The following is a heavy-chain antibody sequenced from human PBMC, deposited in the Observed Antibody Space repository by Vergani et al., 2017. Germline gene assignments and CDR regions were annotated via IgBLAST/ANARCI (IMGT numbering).Heavy chain of an antibody. CDR2: IIPIFGTA. CDR1: GGTFSSYA. D-gene: IGHD3-22*01. J-gene: IGHJ4*02. CDR3: ARADGYDSSGYPLDY. Sequence: QVQLVQSGAEVKKPGSSVKVSCKASGGTFSSYAISWVRQAPGQGLEWMGGIIPIFGTANYAQKFQGRVTMTRNTSISTAYMELSSLRSEDTVVYYCARADGYDSSGYPLDYWGQGTLVTVSS. V-gene: IGHV1-69*06.